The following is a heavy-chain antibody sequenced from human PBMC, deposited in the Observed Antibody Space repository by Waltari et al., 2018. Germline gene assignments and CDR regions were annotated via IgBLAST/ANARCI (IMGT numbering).Heavy chain of an antibody. CDR2: IYYSGST. Sequence: QVQLQESGPGLVKPSETLSLTCTVSGGSISSYYWSWNRQPPGKGLGWIGYIYYSGSTNYNPPRKSRVTISVDTSKNQFSLKLSSVTAADTAVYYCARERCTNGVCPTDYWGQGTLVTVSS. CDR3: ARERCTNGVCPTDY. V-gene: IGHV4-59*01. D-gene: IGHD2-8*01. J-gene: IGHJ4*02. CDR1: GGSISSYY.